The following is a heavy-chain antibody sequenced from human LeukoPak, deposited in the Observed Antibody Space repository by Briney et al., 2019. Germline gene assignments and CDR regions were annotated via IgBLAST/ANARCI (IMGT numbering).Heavy chain of an antibody. CDR1: DDSITMYY. CDR3: ARGRVSSSTWYSTYYYFFYMDF. Sequence: SETPSLTCTVSDDSITMYYWTWIRQPPGKGLEWIGYVDHTGSTKFNPSLNGRVSISRDTSNNFFSLRLRSVTAADTAVYFCARGRVSSSTWYSTYYYFFYMDFWGKGTTVTVSS. D-gene: IGHD4-11*01. J-gene: IGHJ6*03. V-gene: IGHV4-59*01. CDR2: VDHTGST.